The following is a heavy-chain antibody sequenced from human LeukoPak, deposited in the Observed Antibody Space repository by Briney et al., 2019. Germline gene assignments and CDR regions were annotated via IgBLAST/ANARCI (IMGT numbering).Heavy chain of an antibody. J-gene: IGHJ4*02. CDR3: AREWFGELLSFDY. Sequence: SVKVSCKASGGTFSSYAISWVRQAPGQGLEWMGRIIPILGIANYAQKFQGRVTITADKSTSTAYMELSSLRSEDTAVYYCAREWFGELLSFDYWGQGTLVTVSS. V-gene: IGHV1-69*04. CDR2: IIPILGIA. CDR1: GGTFSSYA. D-gene: IGHD3-10*01.